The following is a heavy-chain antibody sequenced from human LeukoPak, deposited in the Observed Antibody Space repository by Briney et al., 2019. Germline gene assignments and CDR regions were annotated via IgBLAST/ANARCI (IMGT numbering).Heavy chain of an antibody. CDR1: GFTFSSYG. D-gene: IGHD3-10*01. CDR3: AKDPITMVRGVIPNPPDY. CDR2: ISYDGSNK. J-gene: IGHJ4*02. V-gene: IGHV3-30*18. Sequence: PGGSLRLSCAASGFTFSSYGMHWVRQAPGKGLEWVAVISYDGSNKYYADSVKGRFTISRDNSKNTLYLQMNSLRAEDTAVYYCAKDPITMVRGVIPNPPDYWGQGTLVTVSS.